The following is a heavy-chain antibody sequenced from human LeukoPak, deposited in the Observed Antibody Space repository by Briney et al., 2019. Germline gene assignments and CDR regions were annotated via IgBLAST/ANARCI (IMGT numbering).Heavy chain of an antibody. CDR1: GYTLTELS. CDR2: FDPEDSET. Sequence: ASVTLSCKVSGYTLTELSMHGVQQAPGKGLEWMGGFDPEDSETIYGQKFQGRVTMTEDTSTDTAYMELRSLRSEDTAVYYCATSGIWYPLSFDSWGQGTLVTVSS. CDR3: ATSGIWYPLSFDS. D-gene: IGHD6-13*01. V-gene: IGHV1-24*01. J-gene: IGHJ4*02.